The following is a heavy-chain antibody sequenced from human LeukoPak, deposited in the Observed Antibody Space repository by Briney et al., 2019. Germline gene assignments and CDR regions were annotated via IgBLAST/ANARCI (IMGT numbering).Heavy chain of an antibody. D-gene: IGHD3-9*01. Sequence: SETLSLTCTISGGSISDYYWSWIRQPPGKGLEWIAYMYNSETTKYNPSLRSRVTISMDTSKKQFSLKLSSVTAADTASYYCARHILTAGSLGWGQGTLVTVSS. CDR3: ARHILTAGSLG. J-gene: IGHJ4*02. CDR2: MYNSETT. CDR1: GGSISDYY. V-gene: IGHV4-59*08.